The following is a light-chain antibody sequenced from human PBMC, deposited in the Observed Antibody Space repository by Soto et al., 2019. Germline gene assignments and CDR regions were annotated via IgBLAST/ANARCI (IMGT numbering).Light chain of an antibody. J-gene: IGKJ3*01. Sequence: DIQMTQSPSTLSASVGDRVTLTCRASQSISSWLAWYQQKPGKAPKLLIYKTSSLESGVPSRFSGSGSGTEFTLTISSLQHDDFATYYCQQSFTFGPGTKVDIK. CDR2: KTS. V-gene: IGKV1-5*03. CDR1: QSISSW. CDR3: QQSFT.